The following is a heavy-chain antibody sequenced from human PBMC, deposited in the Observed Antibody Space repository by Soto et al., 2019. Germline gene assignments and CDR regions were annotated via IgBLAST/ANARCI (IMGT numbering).Heavy chain of an antibody. J-gene: IGHJ4*02. CDR2: ISYDGSNK. CDR1: GFTFSSYG. Sequence: LRLSCAASGFTFSSYGMHWVRQAPGKGLEWVAVISYDGSNKYYADSVKGRFTISRDNSKNTLYLQMNSLRAEDTAVYYCAKDLWELLTTDYWGQGTLVTVSS. CDR3: AKDLWELLTTDY. V-gene: IGHV3-30*18. D-gene: IGHD1-26*01.